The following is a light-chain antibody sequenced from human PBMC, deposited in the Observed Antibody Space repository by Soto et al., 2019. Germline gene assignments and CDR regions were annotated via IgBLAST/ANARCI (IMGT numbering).Light chain of an antibody. V-gene: IGLV2-14*01. CDR1: SSDIGGYNY. CDR2: DVT. J-gene: IGLJ1*01. Sequence: QSALTQPASVSASPGQSITISCTGTSSDIGGYNYVSWYQQHPGKAPKLIIFDVTNRPSGVSNRFSASKSANTASLTISGLHAEDEADYYCSSYTKSTTLYVFGSGTKLTVL. CDR3: SSYTKSTTLYV.